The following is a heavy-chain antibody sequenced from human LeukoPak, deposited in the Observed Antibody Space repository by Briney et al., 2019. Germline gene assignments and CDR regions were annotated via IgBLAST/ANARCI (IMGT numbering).Heavy chain of an antibody. CDR2: IYHSGST. CDR3: ARRLHDYGDYGMAMEAKDAFDI. V-gene: IGHV4-30-2*01. Sequence: SQTLSLTCAVSGGSISSGGYSWSWIRQPPGKGLEWIGYIYHSGSTYYNPSLKSRVTISVDRSKNQFSLKLSSVTAADTVVYYCARRLHDYGDYGMAMEAKDAFDIWGQGTMVTVSS. CDR1: GGSISSGGYS. J-gene: IGHJ3*02. D-gene: IGHD4-17*01.